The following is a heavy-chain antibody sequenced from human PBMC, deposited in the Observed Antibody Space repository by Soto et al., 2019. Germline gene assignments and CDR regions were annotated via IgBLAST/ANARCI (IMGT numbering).Heavy chain of an antibody. Sequence: QVQLQESGPGLVKPSETLSLTCTVSGGSISSYYWSWIRQPPGKGLEWIGYIYYSGSTNYNPSLKSRVTISVDTSKNQFSLKLSSVTDADTAVYYCARDIMGTNYYYYGMDVWGQGTTVTVSS. J-gene: IGHJ6*02. CDR2: IYYSGST. CDR1: GGSISSYY. D-gene: IGHD2-8*01. V-gene: IGHV4-59*01. CDR3: ARDIMGTNYYYYGMDV.